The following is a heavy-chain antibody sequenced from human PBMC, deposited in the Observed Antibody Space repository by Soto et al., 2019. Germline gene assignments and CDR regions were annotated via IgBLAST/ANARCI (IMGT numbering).Heavy chain of an antibody. Sequence: SVKVSCKASGGTFSSYAISWVRQAPGQGLEWMGGIIPIFGTANYAQKFQGRVTITADESTSTAYMELSSLRSEDTAVYYCARALSYGSGSYGFDYWGQGTLVTVSS. J-gene: IGHJ4*02. V-gene: IGHV1-69*13. D-gene: IGHD3-10*01. CDR1: GGTFSSYA. CDR3: ARALSYGSGSYGFDY. CDR2: IIPIFGTA.